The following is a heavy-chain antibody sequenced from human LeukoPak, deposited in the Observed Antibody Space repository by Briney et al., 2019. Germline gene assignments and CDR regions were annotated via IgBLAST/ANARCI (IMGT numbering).Heavy chain of an antibody. J-gene: IGHJ4*02. CDR1: GFTFSNYG. D-gene: IGHD3-22*01. CDR3: AKSRAGSSGFYFDY. V-gene: IGHV3-74*01. Sequence: PGRSLRLSCATSGFTFSNYGMHWVRQGPGEGLVWVSRINSDGKSTSYADSVKGRFTISRDNAKDTLYLQMNSLRAEDTAVYFCAKSRAGSSGFYFDYWGQGTLVTVSS. CDR2: INSDGKST.